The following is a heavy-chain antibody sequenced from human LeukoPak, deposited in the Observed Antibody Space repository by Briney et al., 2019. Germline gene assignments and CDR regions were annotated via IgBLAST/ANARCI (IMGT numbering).Heavy chain of an antibody. CDR2: IYYSGST. CDR3: ARLTTYCSGGSCSLIDY. Sequence: PSETLSLTCTVSGGSISSSSYYWGWIRQPPGKGLEWIGSIYYSGSTYYNPSLKSRVTISVDTSKNQFSLKLSSVTAADTAVYYCARLTTYCSGGSCSLIDYWGQGTLVTVSS. CDR1: GGSISSSSYY. V-gene: IGHV4-39*01. D-gene: IGHD2-15*01. J-gene: IGHJ4*02.